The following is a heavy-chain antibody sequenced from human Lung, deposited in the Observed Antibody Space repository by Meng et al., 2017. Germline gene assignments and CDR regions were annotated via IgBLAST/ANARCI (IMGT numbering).Heavy chain of an antibody. V-gene: IGHV4-39*07. CDR3: ARVKYSSSWYLDF. D-gene: IGHD6-13*01. J-gene: IGHJ4*02. CDR1: GGAISSSSYY. Sequence: QPQLQESGPGLVKPSETLSLTCTVSGGAISSSSYYWGWIRQPPGKGLEWIGSISDGGNTYYNPSLQSRVSISVDTSKNQFSLKLRSVTAADTAVYYCARVKYSSSWYLDFWGQGALVTVSS. CDR2: ISDGGNT.